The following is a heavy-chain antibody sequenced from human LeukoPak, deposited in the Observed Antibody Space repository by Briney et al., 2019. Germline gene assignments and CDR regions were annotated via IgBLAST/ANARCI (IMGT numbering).Heavy chain of an antibody. D-gene: IGHD2-2*01. Sequence: PGGSLRLSCAASGFTVINNYMSWVRQAPGKGLEWVSVVYSGGGTYYADSVKGRFTISRDHAKNTVNLQMNSLRAEDTAVYHCARLISSYWYFDLWGRGTLVTVSS. CDR2: VYSGGGT. J-gene: IGHJ2*01. CDR3: ARLISSYWYFDL. V-gene: IGHV3-53*01. CDR1: GFTVINNY.